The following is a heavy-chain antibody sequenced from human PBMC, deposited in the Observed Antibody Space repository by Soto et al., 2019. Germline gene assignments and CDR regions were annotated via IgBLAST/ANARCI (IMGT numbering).Heavy chain of an antibody. CDR3: ARDLRHRVNAFDI. Sequence: ASVKVSRKAPGGTFSSYTISCVRQAPGQGLEWMGRIIPILGIANYAQKFQGRVTITADKSTSTAYMELSSLRSEDTAVYYCARDLRHRVNAFDIWGQGTMVTVSS. J-gene: IGHJ3*02. V-gene: IGHV1-69*04. D-gene: IGHD2-21*01. CDR1: GGTFSSYT. CDR2: IIPILGIA.